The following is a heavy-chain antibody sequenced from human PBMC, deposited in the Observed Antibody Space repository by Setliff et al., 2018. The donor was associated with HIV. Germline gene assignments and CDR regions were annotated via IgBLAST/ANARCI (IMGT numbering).Heavy chain of an antibody. CDR3: ARVGEESSSSWYANYYYYYYIDV. D-gene: IGHD6-13*01. CDR1: GFTVSSNY. CDR2: IYSGGST. Sequence: GGSLRLSCAASGFTVSSNYMSWVRQAPGEGLEWVSVIYSGGSTYYAVSVTGRFTISRDNAKNSLYLQMNSLRAEDTAVYYCARVGEESSSSWYANYYYYYYIDVWGKGTTVTVSS. V-gene: IGHV3-53*01. J-gene: IGHJ6*03.